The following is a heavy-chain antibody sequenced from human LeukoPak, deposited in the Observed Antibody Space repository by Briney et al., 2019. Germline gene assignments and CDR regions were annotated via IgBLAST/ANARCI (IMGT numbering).Heavy chain of an antibody. D-gene: IGHD3-22*01. CDR1: GFTVSSNY. CDR2: IYSGGST. V-gene: IGHV3-66*02. J-gene: IGHJ4*02. Sequence: GGSLRLSCAASGFTVSSNYMSWVRQAPGKGLEWVSVIYSGGSTYYADSVKGRFTISRDNSKNTLYLQMNSLRAEDTAVYYCAKEYSYDSSDYFAYWGQGTLVTVSS. CDR3: AKEYSYDSSDYFAY.